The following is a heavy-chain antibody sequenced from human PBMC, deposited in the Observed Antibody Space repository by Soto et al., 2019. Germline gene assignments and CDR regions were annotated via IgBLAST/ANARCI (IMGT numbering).Heavy chain of an antibody. J-gene: IGHJ4*02. Sequence: QVQLVQSGAEVKMPGASVKVSCKAFGYTFTSYGINWVRQAPGQGLEWMGWISAYNGNTNYAQKLQGRVTMTTDTSTSTAYMELRSLRSDDTAVYYCARDYYDRSGYYLAYFDYWGQGTLVTVSS. CDR3: ARDYYDRSGYYLAYFDY. V-gene: IGHV1-18*01. CDR2: ISAYNGNT. CDR1: GYTFTSYG. D-gene: IGHD3-22*01.